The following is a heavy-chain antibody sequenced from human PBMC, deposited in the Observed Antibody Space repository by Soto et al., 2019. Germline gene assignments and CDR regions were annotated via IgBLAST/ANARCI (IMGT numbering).Heavy chain of an antibody. J-gene: IGHJ6*03. CDR1: GFTFSSYW. V-gene: IGHV3-7*01. D-gene: IGHD2-2*01. CDR2: IKQDGSEK. CDR3: ARGAAIVVVPAAMWGSARDYYYYMDV. Sequence: GGSLRLSCAASGFTFSSYWMSWVRQAPGKGLEWVANIKQDGSEKYYVDSVKGRFTISRDNAKNSLYLQMNSLGAEDTAVYYCARGAAIVVVPAAMWGSARDYYYYMDVWGKGTTVTVSS.